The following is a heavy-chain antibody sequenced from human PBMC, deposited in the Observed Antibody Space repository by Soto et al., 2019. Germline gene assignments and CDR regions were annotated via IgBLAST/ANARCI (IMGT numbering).Heavy chain of an antibody. CDR3: ARVLGGAIDE. D-gene: IGHD1-26*01. CDR2: INPNSGGT. V-gene: IGHV1-2*02. CDR1: GYTFTGYY. Sequence: ASVKVSCKASGYTFTGYYMHWVLQAPGQGLEWMGWINPNSGGTNYAQKFQGRVTMTRDTSISTAYMELSRLRSDDTAGYYCARVLGGAIDEWGQGTMVNVSS. J-gene: IGHJ4*02.